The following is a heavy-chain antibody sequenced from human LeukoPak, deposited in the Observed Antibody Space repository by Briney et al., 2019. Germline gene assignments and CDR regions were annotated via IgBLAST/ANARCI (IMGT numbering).Heavy chain of an antibody. CDR3: ARDYYEFFH. V-gene: IGHV3-21*01. CDR1: GFTFSSYS. D-gene: IGHD3/OR15-3a*01. Sequence: GGSLRLSCEATGFTFSSYSMNWVRQGPGKSLEWVASISGNSRDIYYADSLKGRVTIPRDNAENTLYLHMNSLRAEDTAVYYCARDYYEFFHWGQGTLVTVSS. CDR2: ISGNSRDI. J-gene: IGHJ4*02.